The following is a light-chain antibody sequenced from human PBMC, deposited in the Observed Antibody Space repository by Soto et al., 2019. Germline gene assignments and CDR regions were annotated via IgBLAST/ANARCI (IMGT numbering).Light chain of an antibody. CDR3: QQSNSNAIT. CDR1: QGSSNY. Sequence: DIQLTQSPSFLSAYVGDRVTITCRASQGSSNYLAWYEQKPGKAPNLLIHTASTLQSVVPSRFRGSGSGTEFALTIRSLEREDFATYYCQQSNSNAITFGYGTRLE. V-gene: IGKV1-9*01. J-gene: IGKJ5*01. CDR2: TAS.